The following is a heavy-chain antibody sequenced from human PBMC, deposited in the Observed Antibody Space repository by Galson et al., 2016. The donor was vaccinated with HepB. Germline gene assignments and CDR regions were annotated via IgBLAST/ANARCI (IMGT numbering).Heavy chain of an antibody. CDR1: GYTFTSYG. CDR2: INTANGNT. CDR3: ARDDAVAESGFPFDY. Sequence: SVKVSCKASGYTFTSYGFHWMRQAPGQRLEWMGWINTANGNTKYSQNFQGRVTITRDTSASTAYMELRSLTSEDTAMYYCARDDAVAESGFPFDYWGQGTLVTVSS. D-gene: IGHD6-19*01. J-gene: IGHJ4*02. V-gene: IGHV1-3*04.